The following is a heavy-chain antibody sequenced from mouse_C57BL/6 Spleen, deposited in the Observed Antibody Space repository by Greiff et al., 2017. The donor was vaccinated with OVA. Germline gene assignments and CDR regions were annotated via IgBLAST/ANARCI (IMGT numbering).Heavy chain of an antibody. J-gene: IGHJ2*01. CDR1: GYTFTSYW. Sequence: VQLQQPGAELVMPGASVKLSCKASGYTFTSYWMHWVKQRPGQGLEWIGEIDPSDSYTNYNQKFKGKSTLTVDKSSSTAYMQLSSLTSEDSAVYYCARKGYSNHFDYWGQGTTLTVSS. CDR3: ARKGYSNHFDY. CDR2: IDPSDSYT. D-gene: IGHD2-5*01. V-gene: IGHV1-69*01.